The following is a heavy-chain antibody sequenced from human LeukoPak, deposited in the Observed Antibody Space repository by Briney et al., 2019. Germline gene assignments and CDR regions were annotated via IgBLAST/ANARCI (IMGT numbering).Heavy chain of an antibody. CDR1: GYTLTELS. Sequence: ASVKVSCKVSGYTLTELSMHWVRQAPGKGLEWMGGSDPEDGETIYAQKFQGRVTMTEDTSTDTAYMELSSLRSEDTAVYYCATGGAGCSGGSCYDYYYYGMDVWGQGTTVTVSS. CDR2: SDPEDGET. D-gene: IGHD2-15*01. V-gene: IGHV1-24*01. CDR3: ATGGAGCSGGSCYDYYYYGMDV. J-gene: IGHJ6*02.